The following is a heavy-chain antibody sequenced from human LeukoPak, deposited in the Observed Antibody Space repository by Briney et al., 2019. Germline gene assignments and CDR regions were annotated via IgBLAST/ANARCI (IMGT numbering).Heavy chain of an antibody. CDR1: GGSISSAGYY. J-gene: IGHJ3*02. Sequence: SETLSLTCTVSGGSISSAGYYWSWIRQPPGKGLEWIATLYYSGSTYYNPSLKSRVTISVDTSKNQFSLNLSSVTAADTAVYYCARQGVGGGKPHGFDIWGQGTMVTVSS. D-gene: IGHD3-16*01. CDR3: ARQGVGGGKPHGFDI. CDR2: LYYSGST. V-gene: IGHV4-39*01.